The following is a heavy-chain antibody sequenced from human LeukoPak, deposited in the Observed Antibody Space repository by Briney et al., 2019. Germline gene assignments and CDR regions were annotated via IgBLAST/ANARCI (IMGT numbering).Heavy chain of an antibody. CDR2: MNPNSGAT. J-gene: IGHJ4*02. CDR1: GYTFTTYY. D-gene: IGHD3-10*01. CDR3: ARDLFYSVSGTYYNVGRVFNY. V-gene: IGHV1-2*02. Sequence: ASVKVSCKASGYTFTTYYMHWVRQAPGQGLEWMGRMNPNSGATKYAQKFQGRVTMTRDTSITTAYMELTSLRSDDTAVYYVARDLFYSVSGTYYNVGRVFNYWGQGTLVTVSS.